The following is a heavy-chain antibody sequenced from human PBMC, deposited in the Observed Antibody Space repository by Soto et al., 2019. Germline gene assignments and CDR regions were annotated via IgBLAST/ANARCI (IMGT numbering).Heavy chain of an antibody. CDR1: GFTFSSHS. V-gene: IGHV3-48*01. J-gene: IGHJ4*02. Sequence: EVQLVESGGGLVQPGGSLRLSCAASGFTFSSHSMNWVRQAPGRGLEWISYISSSGDSIYYEDSVKGRFTISRDEARSSLDLQMNSLGAEDTAVYYCTRDLNSRDWGQGTLGTVSS. D-gene: IGHD5-18*01. CDR3: TRDLNSRD. CDR2: ISSSGDSI.